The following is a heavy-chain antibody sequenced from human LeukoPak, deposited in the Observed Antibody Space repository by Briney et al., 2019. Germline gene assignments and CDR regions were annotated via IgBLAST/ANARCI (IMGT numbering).Heavy chain of an antibody. CDR3: ARGSAAPDS. J-gene: IGHJ4*02. V-gene: IGHV3-21*04. D-gene: IGHD6-13*01. Sequence: GGSLRLSCAASGFTFSSYSMNWVRQAPGKGLEWVSSISSSSSDIYYADLAKGRFTISRDNAKNSLFLQMNSLRADDTAVYYCARGSAAPDSWGQGALVTVSS. CDR1: GFTFSSYS. CDR2: ISSSSSDI.